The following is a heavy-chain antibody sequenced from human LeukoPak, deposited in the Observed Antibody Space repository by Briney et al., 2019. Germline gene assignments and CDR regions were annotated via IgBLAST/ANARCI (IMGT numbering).Heavy chain of an antibody. J-gene: IGHJ3*01. CDR1: GHSFTGYY. V-gene: IGHV1-2*06. CDR2: TNPNSGGT. CDR3: ASGGGSFGDV. Sequence: ASVKVSCEASGHSFTGYYMHWVRQAPGQGLEWMGRTNPNSGGTNYAQKFQGRVTMTRDTSISTDYMELSGLRSDDTAVYYCASGGGSFGDVWGQGTMVTVSS. D-gene: IGHD2-15*01.